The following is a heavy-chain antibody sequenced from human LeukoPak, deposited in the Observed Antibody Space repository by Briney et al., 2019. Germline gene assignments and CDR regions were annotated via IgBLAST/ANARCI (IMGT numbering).Heavy chain of an antibody. CDR3: ARGDSGYDYGFDN. D-gene: IGHD5-12*01. Sequence: ASVKVSCKASGYTFTGYFMHWVRQAPGQGLEWMGWINPNSGGTNYAQNFQGRVTMTRDTSISTAYMELSRLRSDDTAVYYCARGDSGYDYGFDNWGQGTLVTVSS. J-gene: IGHJ4*02. V-gene: IGHV1-2*02. CDR2: INPNSGGT. CDR1: GYTFTGYF.